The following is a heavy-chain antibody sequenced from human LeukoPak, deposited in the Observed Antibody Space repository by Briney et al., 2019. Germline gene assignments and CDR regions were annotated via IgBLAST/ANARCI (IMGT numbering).Heavy chain of an antibody. J-gene: IGHJ4*02. CDR3: ARHTWSPGGGWYPSLDY. Sequence: SETLSLTCTVSGDSITGSTYYWGWIRQPPGKGLEWIGSMYYSGSTYYNPSLESRVTISVDTSKNQFSLKLSSVTAADTAVYYCARHTWSPGGGWYPSLDYWGQGTLVTVSS. D-gene: IGHD6-19*01. V-gene: IGHV4-39*01. CDR2: MYYSGST. CDR1: GDSITGSTYY.